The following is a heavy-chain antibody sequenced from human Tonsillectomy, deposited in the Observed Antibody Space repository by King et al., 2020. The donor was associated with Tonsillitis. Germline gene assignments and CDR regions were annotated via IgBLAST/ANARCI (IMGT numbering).Heavy chain of an antibody. CDR2: IGTAEDT. V-gene: IGHV3-13*01. CDR3: ARAPIVGAAAGAGAFDV. CDR1: RFTFSNYD. J-gene: IGHJ3*01. D-gene: IGHD1-26*01. Sequence: DVQLVESGGDLVQPGGSLRLSCVASRFTFSNYDMHWVRQPTGKGLEWVASIGTAEDTFYPGSVKGRFTVSRENAKNSLYLQMNSRRAGDTAVYYCARAPIVGAAAGAGAFDVWGLGTVVTVSS.